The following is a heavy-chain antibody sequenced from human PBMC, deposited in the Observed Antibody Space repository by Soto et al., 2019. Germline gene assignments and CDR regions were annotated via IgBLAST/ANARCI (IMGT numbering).Heavy chain of an antibody. CDR3: ARVPTDYSSGWPPYFDY. CDR1: GFTFSSYA. CDR2: ISYDGSNK. V-gene: IGHV3-30-3*01. J-gene: IGHJ4*02. Sequence: PGGSLRLSCAASGFTFSSYAMHWVRQAPGKGLEWVAVISYDGSNKYYADSVKGRFTISRDNSKNTLYLQMNSLRAEDTAVYYCARVPTDYSSGWPPYFDYWGQGTLVTAPQ. D-gene: IGHD6-19*01.